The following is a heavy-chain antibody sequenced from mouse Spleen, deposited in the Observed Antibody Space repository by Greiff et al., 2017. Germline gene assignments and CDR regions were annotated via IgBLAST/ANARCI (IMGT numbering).Heavy chain of an antibody. CDR3: ARDGYDAEYFDY. CDR1: GYTFTDYY. D-gene: IGHD2-14*01. V-gene: IGHV1-76*01. CDR2: IYPGSGNT. J-gene: IGHJ2*01. Sequence: QVQLQQSGAELVRPGASVKLSCKASGYTFTDYYINWVKQRPGQGLEWIARIYPGSGNTYYNEKFKGKATLTAEKSSSTAYMQLSSLTSEDSAVYFCARDGYDAEYFDYWGQGTTLTVSS.